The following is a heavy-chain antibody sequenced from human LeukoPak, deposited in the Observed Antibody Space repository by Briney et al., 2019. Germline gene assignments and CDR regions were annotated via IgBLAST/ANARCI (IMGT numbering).Heavy chain of an antibody. CDR3: ARVTGYVIEDHFDY. CDR2: IYYSGIT. D-gene: IGHD3-22*01. CDR1: GGSISSYY. Sequence: SETLSLTCTVSGGSISSYYWNWIRQPPGKGLEWIGYIYYSGITNYNPSLKSRATISVDTSKSQFSLKLRSVTAADTAVYYCARVTGYVIEDHFDYWGQGTLVTVPS. J-gene: IGHJ4*02. V-gene: IGHV4-59*01.